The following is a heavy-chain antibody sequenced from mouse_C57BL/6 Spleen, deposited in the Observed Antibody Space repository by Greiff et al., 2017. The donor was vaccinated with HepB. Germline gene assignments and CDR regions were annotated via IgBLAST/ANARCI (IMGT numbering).Heavy chain of an antibody. V-gene: IGHV1-64*01. CDR3: AYYYGGFAD. CDR2: IHPNSGST. J-gene: IGHJ3*01. CDR1: GYTFTSYW. Sequence: QVQLKQPGAELVKPGASVKLSCKTSGYTFTSYWMHWVKQRPGQGLEWIGMIHPNSGSTNYNEKFKNKATLTVDKSSSTAYMQLSSLTSEDSAVYYCAYYYGGFADWGQGTLVTVSA. D-gene: IGHD1-1*01.